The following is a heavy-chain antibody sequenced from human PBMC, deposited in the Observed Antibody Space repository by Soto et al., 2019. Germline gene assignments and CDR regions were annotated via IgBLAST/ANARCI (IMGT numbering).Heavy chain of an antibody. J-gene: IGHJ4*02. CDR1: GASIRNFY. V-gene: IGHV4-59*01. CDR2: IYNGERT. Sequence: QVHLQESGPGLVKPSETMSLTCTASGASIRNFYWNWVRQFPGKGLEWIGHIYNGERTNYNPSLKSRFTISVDTSNNQFSLKLSSVTVADPAVYYCAQTTGWPGFDYWGQGTLVAVSS. CDR3: AQTTGWPGFDY. D-gene: IGHD6-19*01.